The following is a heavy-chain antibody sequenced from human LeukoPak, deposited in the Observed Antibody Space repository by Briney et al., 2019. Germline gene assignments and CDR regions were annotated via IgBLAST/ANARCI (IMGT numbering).Heavy chain of an antibody. J-gene: IGHJ6*02. CDR1: GGSISSYY. D-gene: IGHD3-22*01. CDR2: IYYSGST. V-gene: IGHV4-59*01. CDR3: ARGSGYYDYYYYAMDV. Sequence: SETLSLTCTVSGGSISSYYWSWIRQPPGKGLEWIGYIYYSGSTNYNPSLKSRVTISLDTSKNQFSLKLSSVTAADTAVYYCARGSGYYDYYYYAMDVWGQGTTVTVSS.